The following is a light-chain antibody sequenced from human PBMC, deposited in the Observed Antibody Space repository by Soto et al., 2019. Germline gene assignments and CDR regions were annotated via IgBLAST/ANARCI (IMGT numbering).Light chain of an antibody. Sequence: IQMKLSHSTVSVAVLEIVAVAFRASQTISSWLAWYQQKPGKAPKLLIYKASTLKSGVPSRFSGSGSGTEFTLTISSLQPEDFATYYCQQLNSYPITFGQGTRLEIK. J-gene: IGKJ5*01. V-gene: IGKV1-5*03. CDR1: QTISSW. CDR2: KAS. CDR3: QQLNSYPIT.